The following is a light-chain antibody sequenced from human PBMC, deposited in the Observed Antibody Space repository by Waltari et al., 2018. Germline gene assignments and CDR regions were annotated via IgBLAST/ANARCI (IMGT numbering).Light chain of an antibody. CDR2: HDK. Sequence: SYELTQGTAVYSSPVQTTITPCSGRALGQRDVAWYQHKAGQSPVLLIYHDKKRPSGIPESFSGANSGNTATLTIRETQTTDEADYYCQAWDNSLEVFGTGTRLTVL. V-gene: IGLV3-1*01. CDR1: ALGQRD. CDR3: QAWDNSLEV. J-gene: IGLJ1*01.